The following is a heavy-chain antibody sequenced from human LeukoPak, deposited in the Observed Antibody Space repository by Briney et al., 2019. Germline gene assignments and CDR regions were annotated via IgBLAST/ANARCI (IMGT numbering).Heavy chain of an antibody. D-gene: IGHD3-22*01. V-gene: IGHV3-23*01. CDR3: AKDSPMTINYYDSSGSPDAFDI. J-gene: IGHJ3*02. CDR1: RFTFSSFA. CDR2: ISDSGGST. Sequence: GGSLRLSRAASRFTFSSFAMSWVRQAPGKGLEWVSAISDSGGSTYYADSVKGRFTISRDNSKNTLYLQMNSLRAEDTAVYYCAKDSPMTINYYDSSGSPDAFDIWAKGQWSPSLQ.